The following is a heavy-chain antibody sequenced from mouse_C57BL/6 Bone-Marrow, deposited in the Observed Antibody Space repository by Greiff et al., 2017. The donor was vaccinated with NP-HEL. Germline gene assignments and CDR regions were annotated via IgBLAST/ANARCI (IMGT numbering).Heavy chain of an antibody. V-gene: IGHV1-74*01. D-gene: IGHD4-1*01. Sequence: QVQLQQPGAELVKPGASVKVSCKASGYTFTSYWMHWVKQRPGQGLEWIGRIHPSDSDTNYNQKFKGKATFTVDKSSSTAYMQLSSLTSEDSAVYYCAMGPGKDWYFDVWGTGTTVTVSS. CDR1: GYTFTSYW. CDR2: IHPSDSDT. J-gene: IGHJ1*03. CDR3: AMGPGKDWYFDV.